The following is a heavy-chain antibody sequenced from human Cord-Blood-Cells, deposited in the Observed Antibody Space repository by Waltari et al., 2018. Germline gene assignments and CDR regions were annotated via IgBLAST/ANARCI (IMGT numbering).Heavy chain of an antibody. CDR1: GFPLSTSGVG. CDR3: AHQGMTTVTLGSFDI. D-gene: IGHD4-17*01. Sequence: QITLKESGPTLVKPTQTLTLPCTFSGFPLSTSGVGVGWIRQPPGKALEWLALIYWDDDKRYSPSLKSRLTITKDTSKNQVVLTMTNMDPVDTATYYCAHQGMTTVTLGSFDIWGQGTMVTVSS. V-gene: IGHV2-5*02. CDR2: IYWDDDK. J-gene: IGHJ3*02.